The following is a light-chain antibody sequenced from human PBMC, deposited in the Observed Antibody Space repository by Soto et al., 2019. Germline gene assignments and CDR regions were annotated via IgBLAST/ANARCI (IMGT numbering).Light chain of an antibody. J-gene: IGKJ1*01. CDR1: QTISSW. CDR2: KAS. Sequence: DIQITQSPSTRSASVGDRVTITCRTSQTISSWLAWYHQKPGKAPKLLIYKASTLKSGVTSRFSGSGSGREFTLTISSLQPDDFATYYCQHYNSYSEAFGQGTKVDIK. V-gene: IGKV1-5*03. CDR3: QHYNSYSEA.